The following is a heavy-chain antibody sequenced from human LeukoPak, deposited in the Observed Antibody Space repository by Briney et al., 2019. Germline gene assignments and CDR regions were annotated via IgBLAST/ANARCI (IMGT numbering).Heavy chain of an antibody. CDR1: SGSISNYY. CDR2: IYYSGST. V-gene: IGHV4-59*01. D-gene: IGHD5-18*01. Sequence: PSETLSLTCTVSSGSISNYYWSWIRQPPGKGLEWIGNIYYSGSTNYNPSLKSRVTISVDTSKNQFSLKLSSVTAADTAVYYCARGYSYGPYYYYYYMDVWGKGTTVTVSS. CDR3: ARGYSYGPYYYYYYMDV. J-gene: IGHJ6*03.